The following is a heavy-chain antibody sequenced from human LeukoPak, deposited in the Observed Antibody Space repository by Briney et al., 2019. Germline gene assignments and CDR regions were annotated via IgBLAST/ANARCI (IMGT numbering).Heavy chain of an antibody. CDR1: GDSITNYY. Sequence: SETLSLTCTVSGDSITNYYWSWIRQPPGKGLEWIGYIYYSGSTKYNPSLKSRVIISVDTSKNQFSLKLSSVTAADTAVYYCARVHSYGSGLSSYFDYWGQGTLVTVSS. J-gene: IGHJ4*02. V-gene: IGHV4-59*01. CDR3: ARVHSYGSGLSSYFDY. D-gene: IGHD3-10*01. CDR2: IYYSGST.